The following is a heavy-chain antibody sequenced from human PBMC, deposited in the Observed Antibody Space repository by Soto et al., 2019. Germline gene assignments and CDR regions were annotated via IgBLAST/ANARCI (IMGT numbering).Heavy chain of an antibody. V-gene: IGHV1-3*01. D-gene: IGHD2-15*01. J-gene: IGHJ5*02. CDR1: GYTFTSYP. CDR2: INAGNGGT. Sequence: VKVSCKASGYTFTSYPMNWLRQAPGQRPEWMGWINAGNGGTKYSQKFQGRVSITRDTSASTAYMQLSRLRSEDTAVYYCATDRGGYCSGGSCSEAWFDPWGQGTLVTV. CDR3: ATDRGGYCSGGSCSEAWFDP.